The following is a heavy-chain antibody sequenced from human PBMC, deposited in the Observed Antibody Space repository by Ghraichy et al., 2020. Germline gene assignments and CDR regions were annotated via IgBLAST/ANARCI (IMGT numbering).Heavy chain of an antibody. Sequence: GSLRLSCAASGFTFSNYAMSWVRQAPGKGLEWVSVINYSGGDTYYADSVEGRFTISRDNSRNTLYLQMNSLRAVDTAVYYCAKGFNRAPAPTRAFDSGGQGTLVTVSS. V-gene: IGHV3-23*01. CDR1: GFTFSNYA. J-gene: IGHJ4*02. D-gene: IGHD2-2*01. CDR3: AKGFNRAPAPTRAFDS. CDR2: INYSGGDT.